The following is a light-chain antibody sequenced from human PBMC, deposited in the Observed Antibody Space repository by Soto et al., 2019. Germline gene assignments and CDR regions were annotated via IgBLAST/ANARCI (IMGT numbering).Light chain of an antibody. CDR3: CSYVGSSILM. CDR2: EVN. Sequence: QSALTQPASVSGSPGQSITISCTGTSSDVGLYNLVSWYQQLPGKAPKLIIYEVNERPSGISDRFSGSKSGNTASLTISGLQDEYEADYYCCSYVGSSILMFGGGTKQTVL. V-gene: IGLV2-23*02. J-gene: IGLJ3*02. CDR1: SSDVGLYNL.